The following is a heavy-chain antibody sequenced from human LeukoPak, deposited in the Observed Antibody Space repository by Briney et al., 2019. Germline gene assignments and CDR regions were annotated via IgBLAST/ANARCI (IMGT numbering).Heavy chain of an antibody. CDR2: IYPGDSDT. Sequence: GESLKISCKGSGYSFTSYWIGWVRQMPGKGLEWMGIIYPGDSDTRYSPSFQGQVTISADKSISTAYLQWSSLKASDTAMYYCARLVKGYSGYDSGGPYDYWGQGTLVTVSS. V-gene: IGHV5-51*01. CDR3: ARLVKGYSGYDSGGPYDY. D-gene: IGHD5-12*01. J-gene: IGHJ4*02. CDR1: GYSFTSYW.